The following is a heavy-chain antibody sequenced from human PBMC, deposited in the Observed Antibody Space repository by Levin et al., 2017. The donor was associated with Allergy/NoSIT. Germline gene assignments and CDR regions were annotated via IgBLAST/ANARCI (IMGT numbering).Heavy chain of an antibody. Sequence: GESLKISCAASGFTFRSYAMHWVRQSPGKGLEWVAVISYDGTNKYYAESVNGRFSISRDNVRNTLYLQMSSLRAEYTAVSSCARDPRYYDFLSGYYTGVSVPGYGVDVWGQGTTVTVSS. D-gene: IGHD3-3*01. V-gene: IGHV3-30*04. CDR3: ARDPRYYDFLSGYYTGVSVPGYGVDV. CDR2: ISYDGTNK. CDR1: GFTFRSYA. J-gene: IGHJ6*02.